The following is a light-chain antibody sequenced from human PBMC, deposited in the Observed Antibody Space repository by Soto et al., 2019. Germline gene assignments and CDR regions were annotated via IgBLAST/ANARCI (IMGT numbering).Light chain of an antibody. CDR3: ATWDDSLNGPV. CDR2: MNS. Sequence: QPVLTQPPSASGTPGQRVTISCSGSSSNIGSKTVSWYQQLPGTAPKLLMYMNSQLPSGVPDRFSGSKSGTSASLAISGLQSEDEADYYCATWDDSLNGPVFGGGTKVTVL. CDR1: SSNIGSKT. J-gene: IGLJ2*01. V-gene: IGLV1-44*01.